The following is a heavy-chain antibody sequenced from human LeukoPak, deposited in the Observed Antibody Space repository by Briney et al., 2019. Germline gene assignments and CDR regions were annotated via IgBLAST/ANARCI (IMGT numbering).Heavy chain of an antibody. CDR1: GYSFTNFW. V-gene: IGHV5-51*01. CDR2: IYPGDSSV. J-gene: IGHJ6*03. CDR3: ARYEGSRLNNMDV. D-gene: IGHD3-16*01. Sequence: GESLKISCEASGYSFTNFWIAWVRQMPGKGLEWMGIIYPGDSSVRYNPPFEGQVSFSSDKSISTAYLQWSSLRASDTAIYFCARYEGSRLNNMDVWGKGTTVTVSS.